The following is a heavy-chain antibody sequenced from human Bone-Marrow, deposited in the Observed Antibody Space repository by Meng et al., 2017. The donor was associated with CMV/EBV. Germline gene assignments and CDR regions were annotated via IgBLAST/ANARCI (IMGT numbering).Heavy chain of an antibody. Sequence: GESLKISCAASGFTFSSYSMNWVRQAPGKGLEWVSSISSSSSYIYYADSVKGRFTISRDNAKNSLHLQMNNLRAEDTAIYYCVQTLYWGQGTLVTVSS. J-gene: IGHJ4*02. D-gene: IGHD3-16*01. CDR1: GFTFSSYS. V-gene: IGHV3-21*01. CDR2: ISSSSSYI. CDR3: VQTLY.